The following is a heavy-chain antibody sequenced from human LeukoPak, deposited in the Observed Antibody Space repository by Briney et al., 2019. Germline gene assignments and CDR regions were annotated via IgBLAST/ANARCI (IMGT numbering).Heavy chain of an antibody. CDR1: GFTFTNYA. D-gene: IGHD2-21*02. CDR2: ISYDGSNK. Sequence: GGSLRLSCAASGFTFTNYAMSWVRQAPGKGLEWVAVISYDGSNKYYADSVKGRFTISRDNSKNTLYLQMNSLRAEDTAVYYCARDLASCGGDCAWGQGTLVTVSS. V-gene: IGHV3-30-3*01. CDR3: ARDLASCGGDCA. J-gene: IGHJ4*02.